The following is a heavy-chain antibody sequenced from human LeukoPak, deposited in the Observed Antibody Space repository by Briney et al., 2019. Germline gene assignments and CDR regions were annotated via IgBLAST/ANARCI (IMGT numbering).Heavy chain of an antibody. CDR3: ARALATPGTHRYFDL. V-gene: IGHV5-10-1*01. CDR2: IDPSDSYT. J-gene: IGHJ2*01. CDR1: GYSFTTYW. Sequence: GESLKISCEGSGYSFTTYWISWVRQMPGKSLEWMGRIDPSDSYTNYSPSFQGHVTISADKSISTAYLQWSSLKASDTAMYYCARALATPGTHRYFDLWGRGTLVTVSS. D-gene: IGHD6-13*01.